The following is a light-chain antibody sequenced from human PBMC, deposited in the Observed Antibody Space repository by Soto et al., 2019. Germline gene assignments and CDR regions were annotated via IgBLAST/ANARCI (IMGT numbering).Light chain of an antibody. CDR1: SSNIGKNY. J-gene: IGLJ1*01. CDR2: END. Sequence: QSVLTQPPSVSAAPGQKVTISCSGSSSNIGKNYVSWYQQLPGTAPKLLIYENDKRPSGIPDRFSGSKTGTSATLGITGLQTGDEADYHCGTWDSSLSAGVFGTGTKVTV. V-gene: IGLV1-51*02. CDR3: GTWDSSLSAGV.